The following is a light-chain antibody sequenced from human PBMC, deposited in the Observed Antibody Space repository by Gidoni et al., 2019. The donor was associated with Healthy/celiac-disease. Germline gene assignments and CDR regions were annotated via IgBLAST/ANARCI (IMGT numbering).Light chain of an antibody. CDR1: QSVSSSY. J-gene: IGKJ1*01. V-gene: IGKV3-20*01. CDR2: GAS. Sequence: EIVLTPSPGTLSLSPGERATLPCRASQSVSSSYLAWYQQKPGQPPRLLIYGASSRATGIPDRFSGSGSGTDFTLTISRLEPEDFAVYYCQQYGSSSWTFGQGTKVEIK. CDR3: QQYGSSSWT.